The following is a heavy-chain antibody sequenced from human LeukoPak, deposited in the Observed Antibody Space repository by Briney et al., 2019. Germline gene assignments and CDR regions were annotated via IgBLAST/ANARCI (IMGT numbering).Heavy chain of an antibody. D-gene: IGHD6-19*01. CDR2: TNPNGGGT. CDR1: GYTFTGYY. V-gene: IGHV1-2*02. Sequence: GASVKVSCKASGYTFTGYYMHWVRQTPGQGLEWVGWTNPNGGGTNYAQKFQGRVTLTRDTSITTAYLEVTRLESDDTAIYFCARENNSGWYRKAAFDYWGQGALVTVTS. CDR3: ARENNSGWYRKAAFDY. J-gene: IGHJ4*02.